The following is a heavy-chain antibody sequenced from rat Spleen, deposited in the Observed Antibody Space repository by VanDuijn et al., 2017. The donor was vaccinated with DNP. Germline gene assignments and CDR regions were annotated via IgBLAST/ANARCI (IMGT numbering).Heavy chain of an antibody. CDR3: SRYGGYTALDV. J-gene: IGHJ4*01. CDR1: GFSLPDYS. Sequence: QVQLKESGPGMVQPSQTLSLTCTVSGFSLPDYSVHWVRQPPGEVLEWIAAISSGGVTFYNSALKSRLSITRDTSKSQVFLTLNSLQTEDTAIYYCSRYGGYTALDVWGQGTSVTVSS. CDR2: ISSGGVT. V-gene: IGHV2-19*01. D-gene: IGHD1-11*01.